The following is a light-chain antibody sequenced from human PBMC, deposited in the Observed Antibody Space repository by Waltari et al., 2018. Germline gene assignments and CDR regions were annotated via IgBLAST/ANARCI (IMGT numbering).Light chain of an antibody. Sequence: DIVMTQSPDSLAVSLGERATINCKSSQSVLYNSNNKNYLAWYQQKPGQPPQLLIYWASTRESGVPDRFSGSGSGTDFTLTISSLQAEDVAVYYCQRYYSTITFGQGTRLEIK. CDR2: WAS. J-gene: IGKJ5*01. V-gene: IGKV4-1*01. CDR3: QRYYSTIT. CDR1: QSVLYNSNNKNY.